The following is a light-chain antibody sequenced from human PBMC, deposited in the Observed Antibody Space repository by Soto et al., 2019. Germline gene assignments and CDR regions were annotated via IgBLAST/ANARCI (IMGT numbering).Light chain of an antibody. CDR1: SSDIGTYNF. CDR3: SSYAGSTNFYV. V-gene: IGLV2-14*01. CDR2: EVS. J-gene: IGLJ1*01. Sequence: QSALTQPASVSGSPGQSVTISCTGTSSDIGTYNFVSWYQQLPGKAPKLIIYEVSNRPSGVSNRFSGSKSGNTASLTISGLLAEDEAAYYCSSYAGSTNFYVFGTGTKVTVL.